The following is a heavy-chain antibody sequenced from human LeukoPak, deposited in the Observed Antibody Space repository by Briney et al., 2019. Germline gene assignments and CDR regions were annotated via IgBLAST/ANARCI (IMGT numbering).Heavy chain of an antibody. Sequence: ASVKVSCKASGYTFTGYYMHWVRQAPGQGLEWMGWINPNSGGTNYAQKFQGRVTMTRDTSISTAYMELSRLRSDDTAVYYCARSGIPNYDFWSGPFDYWGQGTLVTVSS. D-gene: IGHD3-3*01. J-gene: IGHJ4*02. V-gene: IGHV1-2*02. CDR3: ARSGIPNYDFWSGPFDY. CDR2: INPNSGGT. CDR1: GYTFTGYY.